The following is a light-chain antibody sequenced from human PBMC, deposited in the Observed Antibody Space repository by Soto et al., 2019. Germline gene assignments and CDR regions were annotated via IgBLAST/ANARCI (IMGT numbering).Light chain of an antibody. V-gene: IGLV1-44*01. J-gene: IGLJ7*01. CDR3: AAWDDSLNGCV. CDR2: SDN. CDR1: SSNIGTYS. Sequence: QPVLTQPPSASGTPGQRVTISCSGSSSNIGTYSVSWYQHFPGTAPRLLIYSDNQRPSGVPDRFSASKSGASASLAISGPQSEDEADFYCAAWDDSLNGCVFGTGTQLTVL.